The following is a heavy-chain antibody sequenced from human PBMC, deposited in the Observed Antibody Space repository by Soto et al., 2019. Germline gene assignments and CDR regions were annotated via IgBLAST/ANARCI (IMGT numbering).Heavy chain of an antibody. CDR3: AISRSDSAIHDY. V-gene: IGHV3-23*01. CDR2: ISGSGGST. J-gene: IGHJ4*02. Sequence: GGSLRLSCAASGFTFSSYAMSWVRQAPGKGLEWVSAISGSGGSTYYADSVKGRFTISRDNSKNTLYLQMNSLRAEDTAVYYSAISRSDSAIHDYWGQGTLVTVSS. CDR1: GFTFSSYA. D-gene: IGHD3-3*01.